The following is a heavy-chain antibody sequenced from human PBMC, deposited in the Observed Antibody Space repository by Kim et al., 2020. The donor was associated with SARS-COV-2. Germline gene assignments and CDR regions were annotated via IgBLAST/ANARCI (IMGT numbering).Heavy chain of an antibody. Sequence: ASVKVSCKASGYTFTSYDINWVRQATGQGLEWMGWMNPNSGNTGYAQKFQGRVTMTRNTSISTAYMELSSLISDDTAVYYCARGHLKSIVVVIAPRPYYYYMDVWGKGTTVTVSS. J-gene: IGHJ6*03. CDR2: MNPNSGNT. CDR1: GYTFTSYD. CDR3: ARGHLKSIVVVIAPRPYYYYMDV. D-gene: IGHD2-21*01. V-gene: IGHV1-8*01.